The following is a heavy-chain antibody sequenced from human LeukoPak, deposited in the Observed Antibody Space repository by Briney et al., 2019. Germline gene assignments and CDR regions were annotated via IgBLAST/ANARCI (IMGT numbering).Heavy chain of an antibody. CDR2: ISSSSSYI. D-gene: IGHD2-2*02. Sequence: GGSLRLSCAASGFTFSSYSMNWVRQAPGKGLEWVSSISSSSSYIYYADSVKGRFTISRDKAKNSLYLQMNSLRAEDTAVYYCARDGRSTSCYKYWGQGTLVTVSS. J-gene: IGHJ4*02. CDR3: ARDGRSTSCYKY. V-gene: IGHV3-21*01. CDR1: GFTFSSYS.